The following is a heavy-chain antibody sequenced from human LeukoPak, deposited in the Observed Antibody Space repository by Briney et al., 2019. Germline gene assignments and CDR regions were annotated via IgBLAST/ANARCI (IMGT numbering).Heavy chain of an antibody. Sequence: SGGSLRLSCAASGFTFSDYYMSWIRQAPGKGLEWVSYISSSGSTIYYADSVKGRFTISRDNAKNSLYLQMNSLRAEDTAVYYCARRRDSGSLQHFDYWGQGTLVTVSS. D-gene: IGHD1-26*01. CDR2: ISSSGSTI. V-gene: IGHV3-11*01. CDR3: ARRRDSGSLQHFDY. CDR1: GFTFSDYY. J-gene: IGHJ4*02.